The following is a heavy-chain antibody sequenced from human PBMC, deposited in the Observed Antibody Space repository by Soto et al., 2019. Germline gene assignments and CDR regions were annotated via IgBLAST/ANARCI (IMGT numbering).Heavy chain of an antibody. V-gene: IGHV3-30-3*01. CDR1: GFTFSSYA. J-gene: IGHJ4*02. CDR3: ARDLGAVAGTSLLDY. CDR2: ISYDGSNK. D-gene: IGHD6-19*01. Sequence: GGSLRLSCAASGFTFSSYAMHWVRQAPGKGLEWVAVISYDGSNKYYADSVKGRFTISRDNSKNTLYLQMNSLRAEDTAVYYCARDLGAVAGTSLLDYWGQGTLVTVSS.